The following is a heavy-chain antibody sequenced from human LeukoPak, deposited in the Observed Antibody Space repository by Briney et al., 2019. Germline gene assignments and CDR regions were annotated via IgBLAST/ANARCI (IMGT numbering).Heavy chain of an antibody. Sequence: GASVKVSCKASGYTFTSYGISWVRQAPGQGLEWMGWISAYNGNTNYAQKLQGRVTMTTDTSTSTAYMELRSLRSDDTAVYYCARALGGELGYCSSTSCYAGTFDYWGQGTLVTVSS. CDR2: ISAYNGNT. V-gene: IGHV1-18*01. D-gene: IGHD2-2*01. J-gene: IGHJ4*02. CDR3: ARALGGELGYCSSTSCYAGTFDY. CDR1: GYTFTSYG.